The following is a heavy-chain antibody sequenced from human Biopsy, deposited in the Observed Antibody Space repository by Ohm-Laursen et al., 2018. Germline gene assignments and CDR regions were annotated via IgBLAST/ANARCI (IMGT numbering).Heavy chain of an antibody. CDR2: IFYRGSA. CDR1: GGSISNNNYY. V-gene: IGHV4-39*01. Sequence: GTLSLTRTVSGGSISNNNYYWGWIRQPPGKGLEWIGSIFYRGSAHYKPSLKSRVNISVDTSKNQFSLKLNSVTAADTAVYYCARDYDTSGYYYVSWGQGTLVTVSS. D-gene: IGHD3-22*01. CDR3: ARDYDTSGYYYVS. J-gene: IGHJ5*02.